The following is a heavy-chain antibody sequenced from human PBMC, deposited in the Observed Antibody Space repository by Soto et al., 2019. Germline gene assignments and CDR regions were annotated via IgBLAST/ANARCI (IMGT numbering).Heavy chain of an antibody. D-gene: IGHD3-22*01. CDR2: INPNNGGT. CDR3: ALGICDASRGRIPPSDYTFDI. CDR1: GYTFTGYY. J-gene: IGHJ3*02. V-gene: IGHV1-2*02. Sequence: QVQLVQSAAEVKKPGASVKVSCKASGYTFTGYYMHWVRQAPGQGLEWMGWINPNNGGTNYAQKFQGRVTMTRDTSISPASMELTSLTAEDTSVNYSALGICDASRGRIPPSDYTFDIWGQGTMVTVSS.